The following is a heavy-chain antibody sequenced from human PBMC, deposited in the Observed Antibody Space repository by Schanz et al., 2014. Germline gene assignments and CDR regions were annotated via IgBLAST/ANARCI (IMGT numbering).Heavy chain of an antibody. Sequence: QLQMQESGPGLVKPSETLSLTCSVSGDSISSTSYYWGWIRQPPGKGLEWIGRIYTSGSTNYNPSLKSRVTMSLDTSKNQISLRLRSVTEADTAVYYCARDGLGADYWGQGTLVTVSA. CDR3: ARDGLGADY. CDR1: GDSISSTSYY. CDR2: IYTSGST. V-gene: IGHV4-39*07. J-gene: IGHJ4*02.